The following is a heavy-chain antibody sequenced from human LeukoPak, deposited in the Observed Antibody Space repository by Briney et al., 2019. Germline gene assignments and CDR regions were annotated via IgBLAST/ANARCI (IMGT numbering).Heavy chain of an antibody. CDR2: IYTSGST. V-gene: IGHV4-4*07. D-gene: IGHD6-6*01. J-gene: IGHJ4*02. CDR3: ASRGIAARPTSN. Sequence: SETLSLTCTVSGGSISSYYWSWIRQPAGKGLEWIGRIYTSGSTNYNPSLKSRVTMSVDTSKNQFSLKLSSVTAADTAVYYCASRGIAARPTSNWGQGTLVTVSS. CDR1: GGSISSYY.